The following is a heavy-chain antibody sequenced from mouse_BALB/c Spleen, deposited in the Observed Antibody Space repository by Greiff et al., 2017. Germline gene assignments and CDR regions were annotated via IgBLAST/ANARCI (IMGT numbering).Heavy chain of an antibody. Sequence: QLQQSGAELVKPGASVKLSCKTSGYTFTSYWIQWVKQRPGQGLGWIGEIFPGTGTTYYNEKFKGKATLTIDTTSSTAYMQLSSLTSEDYAVYICARKEEGFDYWGQGTTLTVSS. J-gene: IGHJ2*01. CDR1: GYTFTSYW. CDR2: IFPGTGTT. CDR3: ARKEEGFDY. V-gene: IGHV1S132*01.